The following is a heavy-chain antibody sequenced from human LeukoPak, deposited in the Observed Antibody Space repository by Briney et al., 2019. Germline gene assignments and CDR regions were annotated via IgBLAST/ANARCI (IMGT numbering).Heavy chain of an antibody. D-gene: IGHD4-11*01. CDR2: INSGGSST. J-gene: IGHJ3*02. CDR1: GFTFSSYW. Sequence: PGGSLRLSCAASGFTFSSYWMHWVRQAPGKGLVWVSRINSGGSSTSYADSVKGRFTISRDNAKNTLYLQMNSLRAEDTAVYYCARESYSSDAFDIWGQGTMVTVSS. V-gene: IGHV3-74*01. CDR3: ARESYSSDAFDI.